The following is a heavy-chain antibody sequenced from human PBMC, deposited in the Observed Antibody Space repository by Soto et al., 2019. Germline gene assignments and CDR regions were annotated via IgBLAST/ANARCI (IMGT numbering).Heavy chain of an antibody. D-gene: IGHD3-22*01. Sequence: SVKVSCKASGGTFSSYAISWVRQAPGQGLEWMGGIIPIFGTANYAQKFQGRVTITADESTSTAYMELSSLRSEDTAVYYCARALLGTYYYDSSGYMNRYYFDYWGQGTLVTVSS. CDR3: ARALLGTYYYDSSGYMNRYYFDY. V-gene: IGHV1-69*13. J-gene: IGHJ4*02. CDR1: GGTFSSYA. CDR2: IIPIFGTA.